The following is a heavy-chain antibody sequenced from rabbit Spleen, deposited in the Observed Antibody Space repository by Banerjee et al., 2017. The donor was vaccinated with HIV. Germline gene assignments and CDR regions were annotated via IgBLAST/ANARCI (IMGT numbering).Heavy chain of an antibody. J-gene: IGHJ4*01. CDR2: IYAGSVAST. Sequence: QSLEESGGGLVQPEGSLTLTCTASGFTFSSSYYMCWVRQAPGKGLEWIACIYAGSVASTAYASWAKGRFTISKTSSTTVTLRMTSLTAADTATYFCARDLAGVIGWNFSLWGQGTLVTVS. V-gene: IGHV1S40*01. D-gene: IGHD4-1*01. CDR3: ARDLAGVIGWNFSL. CDR1: GFTFSSSYY.